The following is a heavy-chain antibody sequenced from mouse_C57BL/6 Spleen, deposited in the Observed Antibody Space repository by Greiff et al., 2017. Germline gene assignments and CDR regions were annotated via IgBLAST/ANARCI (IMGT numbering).Heavy chain of an antibody. Sequence: QVQLKQPGAELVKPGASVKVSCKASGYTFTSYWMHWVKQRPGQGLEWIGRIHPSDSDTNYNQKFKGKATLTVDKSSSTAYMQLSSLTSEDSAVYYCAGSYPLYAMDYWGQGTSVTVSS. CDR1: GYTFTSYW. V-gene: IGHV1-74*01. D-gene: IGHD1-1*02. CDR2: IHPSDSDT. CDR3: AGSYPLYAMDY. J-gene: IGHJ4*01.